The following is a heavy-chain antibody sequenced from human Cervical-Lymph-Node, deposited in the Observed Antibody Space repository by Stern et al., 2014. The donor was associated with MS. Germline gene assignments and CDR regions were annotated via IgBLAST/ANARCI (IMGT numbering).Heavy chain of an antibody. Sequence: VQLVESGGGLVKPGGSLRLSCAASGGTFSSYSMNWVRQAPGKGLEWVSSISSSSSYIYYADSVKGRFTISRDNAKNSLYLQMNSLRAEDTAVYSCARSHCSGGSCYSSHYGMDVWGQGTTVTVSS. CDR3: ARSHCSGGSCYSSHYGMDV. V-gene: IGHV3-21*01. CDR2: ISSSSSYI. D-gene: IGHD2-15*01. CDR1: GGTFSSYS. J-gene: IGHJ6*02.